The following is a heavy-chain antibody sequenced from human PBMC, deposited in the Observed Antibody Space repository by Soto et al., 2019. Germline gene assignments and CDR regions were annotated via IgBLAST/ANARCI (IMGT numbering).Heavy chain of an antibody. CDR1: GFTFTTYA. CDR2: ISYDGNLK. Sequence: ESGGNVVQPGRSLRLSCAASGFTFTTYAMHWVRQAPGTGLEWLAIISYDGNLKYYADSVKGRFTISRDDSKNTIYLQMNSLRGDDTGVYFCARGGAMSAALSFGMDVWGQGTTVSVSS. V-gene: IGHV3-33*01. D-gene: IGHD3-16*01. CDR3: ARGGAMSAALSFGMDV. J-gene: IGHJ6*02.